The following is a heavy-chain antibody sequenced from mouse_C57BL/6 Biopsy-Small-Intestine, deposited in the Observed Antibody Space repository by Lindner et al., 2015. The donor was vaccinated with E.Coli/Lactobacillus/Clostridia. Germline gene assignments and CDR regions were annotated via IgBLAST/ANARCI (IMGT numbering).Heavy chain of an antibody. CDR2: INTGNGDT. D-gene: IGHD2-3*01. Sequence: SVKVSCKVSGYTFTSYAMHWVRQAPGQGLGWMGWINTGNGDTKYSQKFQGRVTFTRDTSASTAYMELSSLRSEDTAVYYCARSVGISMIVLYYFDYWGQGTLVTVSS. J-gene: IGHJ2*01. CDR3: ARSVGISMIVLYYFDY. V-gene: IGHV1-84*02. CDR1: GYTFTSYA.